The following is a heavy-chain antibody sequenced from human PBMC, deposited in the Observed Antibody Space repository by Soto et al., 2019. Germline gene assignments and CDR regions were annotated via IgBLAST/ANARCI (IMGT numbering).Heavy chain of an antibody. CDR3: ARSETDYARFDS. Sequence: QVQLVQSGAEVKKPGASVILSCKASGYTFTRNAIHWVRQAPGQRLEWIGKIDAGNGNTKYSQKFQGRATIARDTSASAVYMELNTLESEDASIYICARSETDYARFDSWAQGNLVTSSS. J-gene: IGHJ4*02. D-gene: IGHD3-9*01. CDR2: IDAGNGNT. CDR1: GYTFTRNA. V-gene: IGHV1-3*01.